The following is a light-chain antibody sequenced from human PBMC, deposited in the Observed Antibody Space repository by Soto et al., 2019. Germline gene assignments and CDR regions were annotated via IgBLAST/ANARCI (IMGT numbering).Light chain of an antibody. J-gene: IGKJ4*01. CDR3: QQYSSSPLLT. Sequence: EIVLTQSPGTLSFSPGERATLSCRASQNIGSTYLAWYQQKLGPAPRLLTYVASSRAPGIPDRFSGSGSGTHFTLSISRLEPQEFAVYYCQQYSSSPLLTFGGGTKVDI. CDR2: VAS. V-gene: IGKV3-20*01. CDR1: QNIGSTY.